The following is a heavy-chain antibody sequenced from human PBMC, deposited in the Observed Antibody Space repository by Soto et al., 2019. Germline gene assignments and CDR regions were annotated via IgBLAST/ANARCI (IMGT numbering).Heavy chain of an antibody. CDR3: ASGSHYYYGMDV. CDR2: INSDGSST. V-gene: IGHV3-74*01. Sequence: EVQLVESGGGLVQPGGSLRLSCAASGFTFSSYWMHWVRQAPGKGLVWVSRINSDGSSTSYADSVKGRFTISRDNAKNTLYLLMNSLRAEDTAVYYCASGSHYYYGMDVWGQGTTVTVSS. CDR1: GFTFSSYW. D-gene: IGHD6-25*01. J-gene: IGHJ6*02.